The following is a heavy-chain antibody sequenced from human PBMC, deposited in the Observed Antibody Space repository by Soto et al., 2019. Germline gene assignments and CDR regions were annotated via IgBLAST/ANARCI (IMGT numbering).Heavy chain of an antibody. J-gene: IGHJ4*02. V-gene: IGHV1-24*01. D-gene: IGHD1-26*01. CDR3: ATGAGWGFIYSLQY. CDR2: YVPEDGKT. Sequence: QVQLEQSGAEAKKPGASVRVSCKISGSTLSEFSMHWVRQAPGKGLEWMGGYVPEDGKTIYAPKFQDRVIITEDTSTDTAYMELSSLRSEDTAVYFCATGAGWGFIYSLQYWGQGTPVTVSS. CDR1: GSTLSEFS.